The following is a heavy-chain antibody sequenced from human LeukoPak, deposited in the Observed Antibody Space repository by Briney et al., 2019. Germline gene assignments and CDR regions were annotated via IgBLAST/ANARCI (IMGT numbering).Heavy chain of an antibody. V-gene: IGHV4-34*01. D-gene: IGHD5-18*01. CDR2: INHSGST. J-gene: IGHJ4*02. Sequence: SGTLSLTCAVYGGSFSGYYWSWIRQPPGKGLEWIGEINHSGSTNYNPSLKSRVTISVDTSKNQFSLKLSSVTAADTAVYYCARIQLWLGYFDYWGQGTLVTVSS. CDR1: GGSFSGYY. CDR3: ARIQLWLGYFDY.